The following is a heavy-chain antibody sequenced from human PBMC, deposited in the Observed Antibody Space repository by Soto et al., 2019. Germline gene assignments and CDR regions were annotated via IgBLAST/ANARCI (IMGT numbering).Heavy chain of an antibody. CDR3: AIDMRSSWGTQDHYYYFSGMDV. Sequence: QVQLVESGGGVVQPGRSLRLSCVASGFTFSSYGMHWVRQAPGKGLEWVAVIWYDGRNKYYADSVKGRFTIYRDNSKNTVYLQMNSLRAEDTAVYYCAIDMRSSWGTQDHYYYFSGMDVWGRGTTVTVSS. CDR2: IWYDGRNK. J-gene: IGHJ6*02. V-gene: IGHV3-33*01. D-gene: IGHD6-13*01. CDR1: GFTFSSYG.